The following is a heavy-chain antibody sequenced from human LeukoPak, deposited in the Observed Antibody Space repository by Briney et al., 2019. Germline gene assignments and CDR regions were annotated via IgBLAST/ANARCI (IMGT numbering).Heavy chain of an antibody. D-gene: IGHD6-6*01. V-gene: IGHV3-53*01. CDR2: IHSGGST. Sequence: PGGSLRLSCAASGFSVSRNYMTWVRQAPGKGLEWVSVIHSGGSTYYADSVKGRFTISRDDSKNTLYLQMNSLRAEDTAVYYCAKHGGIAARGGFDYWGQGTLVTVSS. CDR3: AKHGGIAARGGFDY. J-gene: IGHJ4*02. CDR1: GFSVSRNY.